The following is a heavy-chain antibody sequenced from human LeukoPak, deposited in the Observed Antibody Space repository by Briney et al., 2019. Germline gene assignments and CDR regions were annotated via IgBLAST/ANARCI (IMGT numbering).Heavy chain of an antibody. D-gene: IGHD3-10*01. Sequence: GGSLRLSCAASGFTFSSYWMSWVRQAPGKGLEWVANIKQDGSEKYYVDSVKGRFTISRDNAKNSLYLQMNSLRAEDTAVYYCARPNLWFGDPPEDYWGQGTLVTVSS. J-gene: IGHJ4*02. CDR1: GFTFSSYW. CDR2: IKQDGSEK. V-gene: IGHV3-7*01. CDR3: ARPNLWFGDPPEDY.